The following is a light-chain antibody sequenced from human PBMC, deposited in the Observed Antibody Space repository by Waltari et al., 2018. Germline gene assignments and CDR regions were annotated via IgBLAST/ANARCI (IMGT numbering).Light chain of an antibody. CDR2: DTS. CDR3: HLRTDWPPRHT. CDR1: QSVSGH. J-gene: IGKJ2*01. Sequence: DIVLTQSPATLSLSPGERATLSCRASQSVSGHLAWYQQKPGQAPVLLIYDTSNRATGIPARFSGGGSGTDFTLSISRLEPEDFALYFCHLRTDWPPRHTFGQGTKLEIK. V-gene: IGKV3-11*01.